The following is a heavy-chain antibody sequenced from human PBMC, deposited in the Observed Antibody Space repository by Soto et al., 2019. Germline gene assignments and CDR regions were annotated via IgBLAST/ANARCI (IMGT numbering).Heavy chain of an antibody. CDR3: ARAQRMDGSGSYYDD. J-gene: IGHJ4*02. Sequence: SETLSLTCTVSGGSISSYYWSWIRQPPGKGLEWIGYIYYSGSTNYNPSLKSRVTISVDTSKNQFSLKLSSVTAADTAVYYCARAQRMDGSGSYYDDWGQGTLVTFSS. CDR1: GGSISSYY. CDR2: IYYSGST. V-gene: IGHV4-59*01. D-gene: IGHD3-10*01.